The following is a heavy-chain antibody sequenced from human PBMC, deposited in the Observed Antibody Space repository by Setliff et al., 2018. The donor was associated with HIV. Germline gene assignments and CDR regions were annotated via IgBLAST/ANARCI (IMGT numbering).Heavy chain of an antibody. CDR1: GYTFTDHY. Sequence: ASVKVSCKASGYTFTDHYLHWVRQAPGQALEWMGWFTPFNDNTNYAQKYRGRISITRDRSMSTAYMELSSLRSEDTGMYYCARSSRANEAFDVWGQGTMVT. CDR2: FTPFNDNT. CDR3: ARSSRANEAFDV. J-gene: IGHJ3*01. V-gene: IGHV1-45*02.